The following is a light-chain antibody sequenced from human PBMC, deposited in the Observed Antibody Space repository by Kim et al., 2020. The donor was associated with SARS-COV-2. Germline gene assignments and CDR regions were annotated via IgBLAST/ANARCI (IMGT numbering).Light chain of an antibody. V-gene: IGLV10-54*01. CDR2: VNN. CDR3: SAWDSSLSAWV. CDR1: VNRVVNDG. J-gene: IGLJ3*02. Sequence: QLAQLTRPGSVNRVVNDGSAWLQQHQGHPPKLLSYVNNNRPSGISERLSASRSGNTASLTITGLQPEDEADYYCSAWDSSLSAWVFGGGTQLTVL.